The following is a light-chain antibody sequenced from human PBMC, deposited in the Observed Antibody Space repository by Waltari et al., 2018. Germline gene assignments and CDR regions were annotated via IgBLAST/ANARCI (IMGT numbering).Light chain of an antibody. V-gene: IGKV1-5*03. CDR1: QRVNRW. CDR3: QQYEAFPVT. CDR2: KAS. Sequence: DIQMTQSPSTLSASVGDRVTITCRASQRVNRWLAWYQQKPGKAPKLLISKASALQNGVAPRFSGGGSGTEFTLTISNLQPDDSSTYYCQQYEAFPVTFGQGTKVEIK. J-gene: IGKJ1*01.